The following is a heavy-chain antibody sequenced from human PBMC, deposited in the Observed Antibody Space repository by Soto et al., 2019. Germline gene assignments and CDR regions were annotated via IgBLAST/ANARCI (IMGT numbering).Heavy chain of an antibody. V-gene: IGHV4-30-4*01. CDR2: IYYSGST. Sequence: QVQLQESGPGLVKTSQTLSLTCTVSGGSISSGDYYWSWIRQPPGKGLEWIGYIYYSGSTYYNPALKSRVTISVDTSKNQFSLKLSSVTAADTAVYYCASRYCSGGSCSYYYYGMDVWGQGTTVTVSS. CDR1: GGSISSGDYY. D-gene: IGHD2-15*01. CDR3: ASRYCSGGSCSYYYYGMDV. J-gene: IGHJ6*02.